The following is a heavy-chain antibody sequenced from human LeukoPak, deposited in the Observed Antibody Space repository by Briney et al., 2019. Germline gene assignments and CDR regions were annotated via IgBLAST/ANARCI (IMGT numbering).Heavy chain of an antibody. J-gene: IGHJ5*02. V-gene: IGHV1-2*02. CDR1: GYTFTGYY. CDR3: ARVGDYDILTGYPTRRWRNWFDP. D-gene: IGHD3-9*01. Sequence: GASVKVSCKASGYTFTGYYMHWVRQAPGQGLEWMGWINPNSGGTNYAQKFQGRVTMTRDTSISTAYMELSRLRSDDTAVYYCARVGDYDILTGYPTRRWRNWFDPWGQGTLVTVSS. CDR2: INPNSGGT.